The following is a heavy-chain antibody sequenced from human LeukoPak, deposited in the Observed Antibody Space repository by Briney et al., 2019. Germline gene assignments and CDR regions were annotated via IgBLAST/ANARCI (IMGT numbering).Heavy chain of an antibody. CDR1: GFTFTGRT. CDR2: IGGRDDRT. J-gene: IGHJ4*02. CDR3: AKDSNPLYDFWTGYK. Sequence: GGSLRLSCAASGFTFTGRTMTWLRQAPGKGLEWVSIIGGRDDRTYYADSVEGRFTISRENSKNILYLHMSSLRAEDTAVYYCAKDSNPLYDFWTGYKWGQGTLVTVSS. D-gene: IGHD3-3*01. V-gene: IGHV3-23*01.